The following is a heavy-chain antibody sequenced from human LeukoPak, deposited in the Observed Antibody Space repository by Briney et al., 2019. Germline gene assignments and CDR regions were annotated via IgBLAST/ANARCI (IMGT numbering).Heavy chain of an antibody. CDR3: ARVRFGELSPYDY. CDR1: GGTFSSYA. V-gene: IGHV1-69*04. Sequence: SVKVSCKASGGTFSSYAIGWVRQAPGQGLEWMGRIIPILGIANYAQKFQGRVTITADKSTSTAYMELSSLRSEDTAVYYCARVRFGELSPYDYWGQGTLVTVSS. J-gene: IGHJ4*02. D-gene: IGHD3-10*01. CDR2: IIPILGIA.